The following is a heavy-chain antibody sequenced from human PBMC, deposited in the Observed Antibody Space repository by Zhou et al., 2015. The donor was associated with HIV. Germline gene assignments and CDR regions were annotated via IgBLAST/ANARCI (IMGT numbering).Heavy chain of an antibody. CDR1: GGTFSSYA. J-gene: IGHJ4*02. Sequence: QVQLVQSGAEVKKPGSSVKVSCKASGGTFSSYAISWVRQAPGQGLEWMGWISPYNDRTNYAQNFQGRVTMTTDTSTSTAYMELRSLRSDDTAVYYCARGGGSGYFYWGQGTLVTVSS. V-gene: IGHV1-18*01. D-gene: IGHD5-12*01. CDR2: ISPYNDRT. CDR3: ARGGGSGYFY.